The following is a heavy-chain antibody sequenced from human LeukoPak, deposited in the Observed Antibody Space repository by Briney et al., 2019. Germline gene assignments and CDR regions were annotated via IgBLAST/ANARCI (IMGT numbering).Heavy chain of an antibody. CDR1: GGTFISYA. CDR2: IIPIFGTA. Sequence: ASVTVSFKASGGTFISYAISWVRQAPGQGLEWMGGIIPIFGTANYAQKFQGRVTITTDESTSTAYMELSSLRSEDTAVYYCALSRGSPGWFDPWGQGTLVTVSS. J-gene: IGHJ5*02. CDR3: ALSRGSPGWFDP. V-gene: IGHV1-69*05. D-gene: IGHD3-10*01.